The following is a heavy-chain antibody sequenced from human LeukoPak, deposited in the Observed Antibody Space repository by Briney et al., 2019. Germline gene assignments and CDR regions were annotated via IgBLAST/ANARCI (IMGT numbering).Heavy chain of an antibody. CDR2: IIPILGIA. J-gene: IGHJ4*02. D-gene: IGHD3-22*01. V-gene: IGHV1-69*04. Sequence: SVKVSCKASGYTFTSYDINWVRQATGQGLEWMGRIIPILGIANYAQKFQGRVTITADKSTSTAYMELSSLRSEDTAVYYCARTQDYYDSSGYPYYFDYWGQGTLVTVSS. CDR1: GYTFTSYD. CDR3: ARTQDYYDSSGYPYYFDY.